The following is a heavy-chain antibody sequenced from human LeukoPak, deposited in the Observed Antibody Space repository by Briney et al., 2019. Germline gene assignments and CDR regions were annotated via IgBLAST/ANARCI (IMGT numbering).Heavy chain of an antibody. J-gene: IGHJ4*02. V-gene: IGHV3-11*01. Sequence: PGGSLRLSCAASGFIFSDYYMSWVRQVPGKGLEWVSYISSTGSPTDYADSVKGRFTISRDNAKNSLFLQMNSLRAEDTAVYYCARDSVPYFDSWGQGTLVSVSS. CDR1: GFIFSDYY. CDR3: ARDSVPYFDS. CDR2: ISSTGSPT.